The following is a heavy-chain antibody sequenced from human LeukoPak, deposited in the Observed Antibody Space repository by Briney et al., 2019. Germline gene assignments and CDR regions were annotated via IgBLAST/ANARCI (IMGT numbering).Heavy chain of an antibody. Sequence: GSLRLSCAASGFTFSTYGMNWVRQAPGKGLEWVSYIISTSSTIYYADSVKGRFTISRDNVKNSLYLQMNSLRAEDTAVYYCTRGYYHFWSGYYPWGQGTLVTVSS. V-gene: IGHV3-48*01. CDR2: IISTSSTI. D-gene: IGHD3-3*01. CDR1: GFTFSTYG. J-gene: IGHJ5*02. CDR3: TRGYYHFWSGYYP.